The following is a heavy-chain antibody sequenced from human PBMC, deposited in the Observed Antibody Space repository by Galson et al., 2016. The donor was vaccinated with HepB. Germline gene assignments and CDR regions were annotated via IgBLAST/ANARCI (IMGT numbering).Heavy chain of an antibody. D-gene: IGHD1-1*01. CDR1: NDSFDGDNW. CDR3: ARDRYLQGYNFGMDV. J-gene: IGHJ6*02. Sequence: SETLSLTCTVSNDSFDGDNWWSWVRQPPGKGLEWIGEIYHNGRTNYNPSLKGRVTILVEKSKNYFSLRLNSVTVADTAIYYCARDRYLQGYNFGMDVWGQGTTVTVSS. CDR2: IYHNGRT. V-gene: IGHV4-4*02.